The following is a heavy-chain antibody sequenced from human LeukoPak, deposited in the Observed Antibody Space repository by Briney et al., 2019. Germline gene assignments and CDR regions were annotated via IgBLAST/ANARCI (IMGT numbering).Heavy chain of an antibody. CDR2: IAYDGSKI. J-gene: IGHJ3*02. Sequence: QPGGSLRLSCAASGFTFSNYDIHWVRQAPGKGLEWVTVIAYDGSKIYYGDSVKGRFTISRDNSQNPLYLQMNSLRAEDTAVYYCARGGRFGERAAFDIWGQGTMVTVSS. V-gene: IGHV3-30-3*01. CDR1: GFTFSNYD. CDR3: ARGGRFGERAAFDI. D-gene: IGHD3-10*01.